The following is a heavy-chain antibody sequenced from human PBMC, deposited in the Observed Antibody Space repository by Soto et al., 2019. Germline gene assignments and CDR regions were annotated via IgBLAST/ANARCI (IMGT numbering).Heavy chain of an antibody. V-gene: IGHV1-69*02. Sequence: QVQLVQSGAEVKKPGSSVKVSCKASGGTVSSYTISWVRQAPGQGLEWMGRIIPILGIANYAQKFQGRVTITADKSTSTAYMELSGLRSEDTAVYYCASGPVVVVAAPNYYYYYGMDVWGQGTTVTVSS. D-gene: IGHD2-15*01. CDR3: ASGPVVVVAAPNYYYYYGMDV. CDR1: GGTVSSYT. J-gene: IGHJ6*02. CDR2: IIPILGIA.